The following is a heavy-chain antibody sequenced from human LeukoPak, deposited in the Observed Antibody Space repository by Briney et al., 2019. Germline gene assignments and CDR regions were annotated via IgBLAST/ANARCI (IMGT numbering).Heavy chain of an antibody. CDR1: GGSISSSSYY. D-gene: IGHD2-21*02. J-gene: IGHJ4*02. V-gene: IGHV4-39*07. Sequence: PSETLSLTCTVSGGSISSSSYYWGWIRQPPGKGLEWIGSIYYSGSTYYNPSLKSRVTISVDTSKNQFSLKLSSVTAADTAVYYCARGAVVVTAAPFDYWGQGTLVTVSS. CDR2: IYYSGST. CDR3: ARGAVVVTAAPFDY.